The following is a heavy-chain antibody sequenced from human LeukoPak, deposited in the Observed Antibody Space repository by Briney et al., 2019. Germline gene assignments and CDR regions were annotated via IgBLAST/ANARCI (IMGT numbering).Heavy chain of an antibody. V-gene: IGHV3-73*01. CDR2: IRSKANSYAT. J-gene: IGHJ6*03. Sequence: KVSCKASGYTFTGYYMHWVRQASGKGLEWVGRIRSKANSYATAYAASVKGRFTISRDDSKNTAYLQMNSLKTEDTAVYYCTVCIDDYYYYYMDVWGKGTTVTVSS. D-gene: IGHD1-26*01. CDR1: GYTFTGYY. CDR3: TVCIDDYYYYYMDV.